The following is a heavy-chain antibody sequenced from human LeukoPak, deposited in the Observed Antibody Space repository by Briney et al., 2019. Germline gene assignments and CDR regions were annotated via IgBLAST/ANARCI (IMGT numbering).Heavy chain of an antibody. J-gene: IGHJ4*02. Sequence: PSETLSLTCTVSGGSINSGDYYWVWIRQPPGKGLEWIGNIFYSGSTYYSPSLKSRVTISLDTSRNQFSLKLSSVTATDTAVYYCASEFRYWGQGTLVTVSS. CDR2: IFYSGST. V-gene: IGHV4-39*07. CDR3: ASEFRY. CDR1: GGSINSGDYY.